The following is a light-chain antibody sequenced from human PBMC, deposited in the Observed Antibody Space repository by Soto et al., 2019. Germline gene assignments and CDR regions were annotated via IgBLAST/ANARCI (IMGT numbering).Light chain of an antibody. CDR1: QSDLYNSDNKNY. Sequence: DIVLTQSPDSLAVSLGERATINCKSSQSDLYNSDNKNYLAWYQQKPGQPPKLLIYWASTRDSGVPDRFSGSGSGADFTLTISSLQAEDVAVYSCQQYYTTLSFGGGTKVEIK. V-gene: IGKV4-1*01. CDR2: WAS. J-gene: IGKJ4*01. CDR3: QQYYTTLS.